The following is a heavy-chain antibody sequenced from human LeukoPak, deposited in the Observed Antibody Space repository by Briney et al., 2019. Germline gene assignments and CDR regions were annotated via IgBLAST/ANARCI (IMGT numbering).Heavy chain of an antibody. CDR1: GGSIGRSSYF. J-gene: IGHJ4*02. Sequence: PSETLSLTCRVSGGSIGRSSYFWGWIRQPPGKGPEWIGSIYYSGSAYYNPSLRRRVTISVDTSKNQFSLKFSSVTAADTAIYYCARVFEMATIRKLYYSDHWGQGTLVTVSS. D-gene: IGHD5-24*01. V-gene: IGHV4-39*01. CDR3: ARVFEMATIRKLYYSDH. CDR2: IYYSGSA.